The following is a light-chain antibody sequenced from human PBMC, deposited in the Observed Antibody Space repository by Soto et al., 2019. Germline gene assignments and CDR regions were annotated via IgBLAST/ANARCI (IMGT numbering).Light chain of an antibody. Sequence: EIVLTQSPGTLSLSPGERATLSCRASQSVRSSYLAWYQQKPGQAPRLLIYGASSRATGIPDRFSGSGSGTDFTLTISRLEPEHFAVYYCQQYGSSPPWTFGQGTKVEIK. CDR1: QSVRSSY. CDR2: GAS. V-gene: IGKV3-20*01. J-gene: IGKJ1*01. CDR3: QQYGSSPPWT.